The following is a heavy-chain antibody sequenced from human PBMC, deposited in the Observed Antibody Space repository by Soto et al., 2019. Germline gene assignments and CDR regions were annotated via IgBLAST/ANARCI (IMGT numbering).Heavy chain of an antibody. J-gene: IGHJ4*02. CDR3: ARDRYSGYDFGY. Sequence: LSLTCTVSGGSISSGDYYWSWLRQPPGKGLEWIGYIYYNGRTYYSPSLTSRASISIDASKNQLSLKLTSVTAAAAAVYYCARDRYSGYDFGYWGQGALVTVYS. CDR1: GGSISSGDYY. D-gene: IGHD5-12*01. CDR2: IYYNGRT. V-gene: IGHV4-30-4*01.